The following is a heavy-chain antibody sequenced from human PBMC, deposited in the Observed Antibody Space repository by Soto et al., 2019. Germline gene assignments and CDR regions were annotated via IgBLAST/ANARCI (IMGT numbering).Heavy chain of an antibody. D-gene: IGHD6-13*01. V-gene: IGHV3-23*01. CDR1: GFTFSSYA. CDR3: AKAFSWYDY. Sequence: HPGGSLRLSCAASGFTFSSYAMNWVHQAPGKGLEWVSGISGSGGSTYYADSVKGRFTISRDNSKNTLYLQMSSLRAEDTAVYYCAKAFSWYDYWGQGTLVTVSS. CDR2: ISGSGGST. J-gene: IGHJ4*02.